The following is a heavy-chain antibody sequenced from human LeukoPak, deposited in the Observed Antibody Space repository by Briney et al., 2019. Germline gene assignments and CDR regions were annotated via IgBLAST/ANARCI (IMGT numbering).Heavy chain of an antibody. CDR3: ARFYYYGSGSLRY. D-gene: IGHD3-10*01. V-gene: IGHV3-21*01. CDR1: GFTFSSYS. CDR2: ISSSSSYL. Sequence: PGGSLRLSCAASGFTFSSYSMNWVRQAPGKGLEWVSSISSSSSYLYYADSVKGRFTISGDNAKNSLYLQMNSLRAEDTAVYYCARFYYYGSGSLRYWGQGTLVTVSS. J-gene: IGHJ4*02.